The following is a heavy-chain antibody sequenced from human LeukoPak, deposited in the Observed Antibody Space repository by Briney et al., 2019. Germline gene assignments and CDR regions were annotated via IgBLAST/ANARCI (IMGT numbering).Heavy chain of an antibody. CDR1: GFTFSSYA. D-gene: IGHD2-21*01. J-gene: IGHJ3*02. V-gene: IGHV3-23*01. CDR3: AKDRRYCGGDCPFDAFDI. CDR2: ISGSGGST. Sequence: PGGSLRLSCAASGFTFSSYAMSWVRQAPGKGLEWVSAISGSGGSTYYADSVKGRFTISRDNSKNTLYLQMNSLRAEGTAVYYCAKDRRYCGGDCPFDAFDIWGQGTMVTVSS.